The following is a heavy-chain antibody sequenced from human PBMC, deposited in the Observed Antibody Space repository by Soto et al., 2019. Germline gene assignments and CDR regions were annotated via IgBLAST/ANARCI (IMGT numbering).Heavy chain of an antibody. CDR3: ARDPTGSGSLPGALFDY. V-gene: IGHV3-30-3*01. Sequence: QVQLVESGGGVVQPGRSLRLSCAASGFTFSSYAMHWVRQAPGKGLEWVAVISYDGSNKYYADSVKGRFTISRDNSKNTLYPQMNSLRAEDTAVYYCARDPTGSGSLPGALFDYWGQGTLVTVSS. J-gene: IGHJ4*02. CDR2: ISYDGSNK. CDR1: GFTFSSYA. D-gene: IGHD3-10*01.